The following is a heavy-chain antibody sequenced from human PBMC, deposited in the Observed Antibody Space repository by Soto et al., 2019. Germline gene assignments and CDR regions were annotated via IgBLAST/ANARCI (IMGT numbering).Heavy chain of an antibody. V-gene: IGHV3-30*14. Sequence: PGGSLRLSCVPSDFIFSNYPLHWIRQAPVRGLEWLAVISFDRNTQYYADSVKRRFTISRDDSRDTVYLQPNNLSPYDSGIYSFAREGTSRDESPTDYFYYYLELWHQGSTVAV. CDR1: DFIFSNYP. CDR2: ISFDRNTQ. CDR3: AREGTSRDESPTDYFYYYLEL. J-gene: IGHJ6*02.